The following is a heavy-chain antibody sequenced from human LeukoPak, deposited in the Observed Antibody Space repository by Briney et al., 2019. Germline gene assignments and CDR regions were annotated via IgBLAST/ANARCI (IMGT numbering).Heavy chain of an antibody. D-gene: IGHD6-13*01. CDR2: IYYSGST. Sequence: PSETLSLTCTVSGGSISSYYWSWIRQPPGKGLEWIGYIYYSGSTNYNPSLKGRVTISVDTSKNQFSLKLSSVTAADTAVYYCARGGLIAAAGTYYYYYYMDVWGKGTTVTISS. V-gene: IGHV4-59*01. J-gene: IGHJ6*03. CDR3: ARGGLIAAAGTYYYYYYMDV. CDR1: GGSISSYY.